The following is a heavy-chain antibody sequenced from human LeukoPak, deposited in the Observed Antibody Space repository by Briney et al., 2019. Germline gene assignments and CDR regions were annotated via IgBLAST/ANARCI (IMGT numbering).Heavy chain of an antibody. J-gene: IGHJ4*02. CDR1: GFTFSSYA. CDR2: ISGSGGST. CDR3: AKVHDFWSGSNLYYFDY. D-gene: IGHD3-3*01. Sequence: PGGSLRLSCAASGFTFSSYAMSWVRQAPGKGLEWVSAISGSGGSTYYADSVKGRFTISRDNSKNTLYLQMNSLRGEDTAVYYCAKVHDFWSGSNLYYFDYWGQGTLVTVSS. V-gene: IGHV3-23*01.